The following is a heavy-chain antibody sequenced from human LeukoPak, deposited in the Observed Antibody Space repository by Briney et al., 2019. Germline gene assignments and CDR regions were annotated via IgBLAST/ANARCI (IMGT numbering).Heavy chain of an antibody. D-gene: IGHD6-19*01. CDR2: INHSGST. Sequence: SETLCLTCAVYGGSFSGYYWSWIRQPPGKGLEWIGEINHSGSTNYNPSLKSRVIISVDTSKNQFSLKLSSVTAADTAVYYRARDYSSGWNYYYGMDVWGQGTTVTVSS. J-gene: IGHJ6*02. CDR3: ARDYSSGWNYYYGMDV. V-gene: IGHV4-34*01. CDR1: GGSFSGYY.